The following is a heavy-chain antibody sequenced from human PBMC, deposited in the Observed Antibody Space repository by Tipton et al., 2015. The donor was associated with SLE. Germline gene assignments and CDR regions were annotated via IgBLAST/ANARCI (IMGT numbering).Heavy chain of an antibody. J-gene: IGHJ5*02. CDR2: IYTSGST. V-gene: IGHV4-61*02. D-gene: IGHD4-11*01. CDR1: GGSISSGSYY. CDR3: ARGDYSNYGWFDP. Sequence: TLSLTCTVSGGSISSGSYYWSWIRQPAGKGLEWIGRIYTSGSTNYNPSLKSRVTISVDTSKSQFSLKLSSVTAADTAVYYCARGDYSNYGWFDPWGQGTLVTVSS.